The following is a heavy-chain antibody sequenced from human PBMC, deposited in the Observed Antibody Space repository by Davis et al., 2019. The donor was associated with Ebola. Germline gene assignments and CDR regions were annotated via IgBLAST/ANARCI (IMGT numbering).Heavy chain of an antibody. CDR3: ARDPGCTTTNGDAGYGLDV. D-gene: IGHD2-2*01. J-gene: IGHJ6*02. V-gene: IGHV3-33*01. Sequence: PGGSLRLSCTASGFTLRTYGMHWVRQAPGKGLEWVAVIMSDGSNENYVASAKGRFTVSRDNSKNTLYLEMNRLRVDDTAVYYCARDPGCTTTNGDAGYGLDVWGQGTTVTVSS. CDR1: GFTLRTYG. CDR2: IMSDGSNE.